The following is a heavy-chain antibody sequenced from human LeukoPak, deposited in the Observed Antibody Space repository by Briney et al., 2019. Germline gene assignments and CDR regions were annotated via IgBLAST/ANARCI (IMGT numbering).Heavy chain of an antibody. CDR3: AKRVSRRYFGKLIFDF. J-gene: IGHJ4*02. V-gene: IGHV3-23*01. CDR2: ITSTGEST. Sequence: PGGSLRLSCAAAGFAFNDFAMSWVRQTPGKGLEWVSSITSTGESTYYADSLRGRFTISRDNSGGTLYLQMNSLRTEDSAVYYCAKRVSRRYFGKLIFDFWGQGALVTVSS. D-gene: IGHD3-9*01. CDR1: GFAFNDFA.